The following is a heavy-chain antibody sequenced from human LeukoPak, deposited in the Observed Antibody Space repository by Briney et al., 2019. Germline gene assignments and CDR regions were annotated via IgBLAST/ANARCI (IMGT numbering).Heavy chain of an antibody. J-gene: IGHJ4*02. CDR2: ISYDGSNK. CDR1: GFTFSSYG. Sequence: GGSLRLSCAASGFTFSSYGMHWVRQAPGKGLEWVAVISYDGSNKYYADSVKGRFTISRDNSKNTLYLQMNSLRAEDTAVYYCAKDRSFEGYCSSTSCYLGFDYWGQGTLVTVSS. D-gene: IGHD2-2*01. CDR3: AKDRSFEGYCSSTSCYLGFDY. V-gene: IGHV3-30*18.